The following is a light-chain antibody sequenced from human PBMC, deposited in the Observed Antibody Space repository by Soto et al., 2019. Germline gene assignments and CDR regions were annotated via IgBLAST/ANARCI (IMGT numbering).Light chain of an antibody. V-gene: IGKV4-1*01. CDR3: QQYESTPPT. CDR2: WAS. J-gene: IGKJ2*01. CDR1: QSVLYSSNNKNY. Sequence: DIVMTQSPDSLAVSLGARATINCKSSQSVLYSSNNKNYLAWYQQRPGQPPKLLIYWASTRESGVPDRFSGSGSGTDFTLTITCLQAEDVAVYYCQQYESTPPTFGQGTKLEIK.